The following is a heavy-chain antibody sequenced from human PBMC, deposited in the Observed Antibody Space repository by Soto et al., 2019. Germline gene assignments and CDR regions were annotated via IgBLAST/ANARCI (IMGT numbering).Heavy chain of an antibody. CDR1: GFTFSSYG. V-gene: IGHV3-33*06. J-gene: IGHJ6*02. CDR2: IWYDGSNK. CDR3: ANPTQGGYGMDV. Sequence: QVQLVESGGGVVQPGRSLRLSCAASGFTFSSYGMHWVRQAPGKGLEWVAVIWYDGSNKYYADSVKGRFTISRDNSKNTLYLQMNSLRAEDTAVYYCANPTQGGYGMDVWGQGTTVTVSS.